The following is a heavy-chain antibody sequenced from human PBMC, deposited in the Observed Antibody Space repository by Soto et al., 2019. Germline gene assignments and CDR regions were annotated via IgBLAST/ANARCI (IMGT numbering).Heavy chain of an antibody. CDR2: INPNSGGT. Sequence: ASVKVSCKASGYTFTGYYMHWVRQAPGQGLEWMGWINPNSGGTNYAQKFQDWVTMTRDTSISTAYMELSRLRSDDTAVYYCARDSYYDILTGGYGMDVWGQGTTVTVSS. V-gene: IGHV1-2*04. D-gene: IGHD3-9*01. J-gene: IGHJ6*02. CDR1: GYTFTGYY. CDR3: ARDSYYDILTGGYGMDV.